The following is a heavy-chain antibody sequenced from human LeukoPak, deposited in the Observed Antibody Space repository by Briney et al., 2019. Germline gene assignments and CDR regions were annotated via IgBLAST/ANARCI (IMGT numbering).Heavy chain of an antibody. CDR3: ARGLGYCSSTSCPSGY. CDR2: INPNSGGT. J-gene: IGHJ4*02. CDR1: VYTFTFYY. D-gene: IGHD2-2*01. V-gene: IGHV1-2*02. Sequence: ASVKVSFTASVYTFTFYYMHWVRQAPGQGLEWMGWINPNSGGTNYAQKFQGRVTMTRDTSISTAYMELSRLRSDDTAVYYCARGLGYCSSTSCPSGYWGQGTLATVSS.